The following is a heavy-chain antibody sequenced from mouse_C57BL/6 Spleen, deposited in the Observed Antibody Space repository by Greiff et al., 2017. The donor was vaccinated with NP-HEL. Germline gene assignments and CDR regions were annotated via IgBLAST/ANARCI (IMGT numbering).Heavy chain of an antibody. CDR1: GYTFTEYT. CDR3: ARHGPSYGSSYGYYAMDY. D-gene: IGHD1-1*01. J-gene: IGHJ4*01. V-gene: IGHV1-62-2*01. Sequence: VQLQQSGAELVKPGASVKLSCKASGYTFTEYTIHWVKQRSGQGLEWIGWFYPGSGSIKYNEKFKDKATLTAAKSYSTVYMELSRLTSEDSAVYFCARHGPSYGSSYGYYAMDYWGQGTSVTVSS. CDR2: FYPGSGSI.